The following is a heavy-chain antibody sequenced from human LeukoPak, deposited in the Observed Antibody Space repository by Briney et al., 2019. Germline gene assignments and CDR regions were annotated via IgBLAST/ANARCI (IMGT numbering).Heavy chain of an antibody. Sequence: PSETLSLTCTVSGGSISSYYWSWIRQPPGKGLEWIGNVYYSGSTFYNPSLKSRVTISVDTSKNQFSLKLRSVTAADTAIYYCARASFNVVFGNWFDPWGQGTLVTVSS. D-gene: IGHD2-8*01. CDR2: VYYSGST. V-gene: IGHV4-59*04. CDR1: GGSISSYY. CDR3: ARASFNVVFGNWFDP. J-gene: IGHJ5*02.